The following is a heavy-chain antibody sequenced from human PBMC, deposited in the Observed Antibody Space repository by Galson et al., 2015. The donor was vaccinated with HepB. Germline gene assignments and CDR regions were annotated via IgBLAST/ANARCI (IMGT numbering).Heavy chain of an antibody. CDR3: ARGPYYDYVWGTYQDY. CDR1: GYTCTSHH. D-gene: IGHD3-16*02. Sequence: SVLVSCKASGYTCTSHHLHWLRQAPGHGHVWMGRISPASAKTSYSQRFQGRFTVARDTSTSTVYMELTSLTSEDTAIYYCARGPYYDYVWGTYQDYWGQGALVTVSS. V-gene: IGHV1-46*01. CDR2: ISPASAKT. J-gene: IGHJ4*02.